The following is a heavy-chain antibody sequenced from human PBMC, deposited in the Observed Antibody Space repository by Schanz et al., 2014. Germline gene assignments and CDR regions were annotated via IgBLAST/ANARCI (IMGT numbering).Heavy chain of an antibody. J-gene: IGHJ4*02. D-gene: IGHD1-1*01. CDR2: ISRDGTTS. CDR1: GFIFNDYY. Sequence: VQLVESGGGVVQPGRSLRLSCAASGFIFNDYYMNWIRQAPGKGLEWLSYISRDGTTSYYADSVKGRFTISRDNAKSSLHLQMNSLRADDTAVYYCARDGVAATTDFEYWGQGALVTVSS. CDR3: ARDGVAATTDFEY. V-gene: IGHV3-11*04.